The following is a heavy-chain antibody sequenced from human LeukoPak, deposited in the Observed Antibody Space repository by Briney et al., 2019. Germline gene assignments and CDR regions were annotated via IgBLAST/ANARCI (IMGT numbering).Heavy chain of an antibody. CDR2: IYSGGDT. D-gene: IGHD2-2*01. CDR1: GFTVSGNY. CDR3: ATRYCSSTSCYRGAFDI. J-gene: IGHJ3*02. V-gene: IGHV3-66*02. Sequence: PGGSLRLSCAASGFTVSGNYMSWVRQAPGKGLEWFSLIYSGGDTYYADSVKGRFTISRDNSKNTLYLQMDSLRAEDTAVYYCATRYCSSTSCYRGAFDIWGQGTMVTVSS.